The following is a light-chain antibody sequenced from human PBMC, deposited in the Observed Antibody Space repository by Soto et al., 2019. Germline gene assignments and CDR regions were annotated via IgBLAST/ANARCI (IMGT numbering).Light chain of an antibody. CDR1: QSISKY. J-gene: IGKJ5*01. CDR3: LQHNSYPIT. CDR2: TAS. V-gene: IGKV1-39*01. Sequence: DIQMNQSPSSLSASVGDRVIITCRASQSISKYLNWYQHKPGKVPTLLIYTASSLQSGVPSRFSGSGSGTEFTLTISSLQPEDFATYYCLQHNSYPITFGQGTRLEI.